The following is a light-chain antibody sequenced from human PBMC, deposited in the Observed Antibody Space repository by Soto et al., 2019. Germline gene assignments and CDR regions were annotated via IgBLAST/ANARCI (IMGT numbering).Light chain of an antibody. Sequence: EIVLTQSPGTLSLSPGERATLSCRASQSVSSSYLAWYQHKPDQAPRLLIYGASSRATGIPDRFSGSGSGTDFTLTISRLEHADFAVYYCQQYGSSPHTFGQGTKLEIK. CDR2: GAS. CDR3: QQYGSSPHT. V-gene: IGKV3-20*01. CDR1: QSVSSSY. J-gene: IGKJ2*01.